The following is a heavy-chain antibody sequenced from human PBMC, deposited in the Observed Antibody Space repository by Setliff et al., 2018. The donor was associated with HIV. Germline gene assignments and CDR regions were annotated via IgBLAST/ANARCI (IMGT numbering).Heavy chain of an antibody. D-gene: IGHD3-10*01. J-gene: IGHJ4*02. CDR2: MYYTGNT. Sequence: SETLSLTCSVSGGSTTGYHWNWIRQPAGKGLEWIGRMYYTGNTDYNPSLKSRVIMSIDTSMDQFSLNLNSVTAADTAVYYCARSIYGSRTYPLDIWGQGILVTVSS. CDR1: GGSTTGYH. CDR3: ARSIYGSRTYPLDI. V-gene: IGHV4-4*07.